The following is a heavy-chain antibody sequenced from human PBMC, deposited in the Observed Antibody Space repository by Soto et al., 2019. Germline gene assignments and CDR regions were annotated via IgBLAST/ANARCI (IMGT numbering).Heavy chain of an antibody. CDR2: ISSSSDYT. Sequence: QVQVVESGGGLVKPGGSLRLSCAASGFTFSDYYMNWIRQAPGKGLEWVSYISSSSDYTKYADSVKGRFTISRDNAKRSRYMQINSLRVEDTAVYYCARGGVRGTTSRGQVYNWGQGTLVTVSS. D-gene: IGHD1-7*01. CDR3: ARGGVRGTTSRGQVYN. J-gene: IGHJ4*02. CDR1: GFTFSDYY. V-gene: IGHV3-11*06.